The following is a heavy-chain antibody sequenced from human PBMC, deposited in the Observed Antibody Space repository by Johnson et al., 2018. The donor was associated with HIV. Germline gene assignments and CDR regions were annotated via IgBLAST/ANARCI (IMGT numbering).Heavy chain of an antibody. V-gene: IGHV3-53*02. J-gene: IGHJ3*02. Sequence: VQLVETGGGLIQPGGSLRLSCAASGFTVSSTYMSWVRQAPGKGLEWVSAIYSGCSTYYADSVKGRFTISRDNSKNTLDLQMNSLRAEDTALYYCAGGRIGAFDIWGQGTMVTVSS. CDR2: IYSGCST. CDR1: GFTVSSTY. CDR3: AGGRIGAFDI. D-gene: IGHD2-15*01.